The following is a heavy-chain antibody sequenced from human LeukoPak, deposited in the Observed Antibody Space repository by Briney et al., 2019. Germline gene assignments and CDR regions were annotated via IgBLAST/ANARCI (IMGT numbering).Heavy chain of an antibody. J-gene: IGHJ6*02. CDR2: ITDTGITK. CDR1: GFSFSDYY. Sequence: GGSLRLSCAASGFSFSDYYMIWIRQAPGKGLEWLSYITDTGITKFYADSVKGRFTISRDNVKNSLFLQMNSLRADDTAVYYCARDGQRNYYYGMDVSGQGTTVTVSS. CDR3: ARDGQRNYYYGMDV. V-gene: IGHV3-11*01.